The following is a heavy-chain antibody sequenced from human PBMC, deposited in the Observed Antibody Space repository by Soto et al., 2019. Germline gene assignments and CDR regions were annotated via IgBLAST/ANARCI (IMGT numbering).Heavy chain of an antibody. J-gene: IGHJ4*02. CDR3: ASPGPVACTPLNY. V-gene: IGHV3-23*01. Sequence: GGSLRLSCAASGFTFSSYAMSWFRQAPGKGLEWVSAISGSGGSTYYADSVKGRFTISRDNSKNTLYLQINSLRAEDTAVYYCASPGPVACTPLNYWGQGTLVTVSS. D-gene: IGHD6-19*01. CDR2: ISGSGGST. CDR1: GFTFSSYA.